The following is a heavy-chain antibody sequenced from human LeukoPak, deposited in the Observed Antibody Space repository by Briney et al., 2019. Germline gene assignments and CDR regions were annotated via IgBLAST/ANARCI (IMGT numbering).Heavy chain of an antibody. V-gene: IGHV4-61*02. Sequence: SETLSLTCTVPGGSISNGSYYWSWIRQPAGKGLEWIGRIYTSGSTNYNPSLQSRLTISVDTSKNQFSLNLSSVTAADTAVYYCARDSDRFDPWGQGTLVTVSS. CDR3: ARDSDRFDP. CDR2: IYTSGST. CDR1: GGSISNGSYY. J-gene: IGHJ5*02.